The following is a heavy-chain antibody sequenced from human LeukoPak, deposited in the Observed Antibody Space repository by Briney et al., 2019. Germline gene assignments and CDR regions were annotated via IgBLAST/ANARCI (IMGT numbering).Heavy chain of an antibody. V-gene: IGHV1-8*01. CDR1: GYTFTSCD. Sequence: ASVKVSCKASGYTFTSCDINWVRQATGQGLEWMGWMSPNSGNTGYGERFQGRITMTRDNSMGTAYMELNSLGAEDTAIYFCARESSGPRDNWGQGTLPTVPA. CDR3: ARESSGPRDN. CDR2: MSPNSGNT. D-gene: IGHD6-19*01. J-gene: IGHJ4*02.